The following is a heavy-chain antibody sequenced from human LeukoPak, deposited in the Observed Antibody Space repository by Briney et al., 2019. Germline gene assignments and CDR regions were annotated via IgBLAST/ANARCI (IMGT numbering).Heavy chain of an antibody. J-gene: IGHJ4*02. D-gene: IGHD3-22*01. V-gene: IGHV4-59*01. CDR3: ARGVGSGYTDD. Sequence: SETLSLTCTVSGGSFSTYYWSWIRQPPGKGLEWVAYIYYSGSTNYNPSLQSRVTISVDTSKNQFSLRLSSVTAADTAVYYCARGVGSGYTDDWGQGTLVTVSS. CDR1: GGSFSTYY. CDR2: IYYSGST.